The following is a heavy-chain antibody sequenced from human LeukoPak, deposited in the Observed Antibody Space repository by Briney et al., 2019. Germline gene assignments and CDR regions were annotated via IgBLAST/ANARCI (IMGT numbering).Heavy chain of an antibody. J-gene: IGHJ4*02. V-gene: IGHV3-30*02. CDR2: ISYGGNNQ. CDR1: GFTFSSYG. Sequence: PGGSLRLSCAASGFTFSSYGMHWVRQAPGQGLEWVAIISYGGNNQNYAESVKGRFTISGDNTKNTVYLQMNSLRPEDTAVYYCARAPDSSGYYYHFDYWGQGTLVTVSS. D-gene: IGHD3-22*01. CDR3: ARAPDSSGYYYHFDY.